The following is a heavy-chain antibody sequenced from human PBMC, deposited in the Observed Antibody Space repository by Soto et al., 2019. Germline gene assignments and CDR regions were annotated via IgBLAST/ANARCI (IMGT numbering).Heavy chain of an antibody. J-gene: IGHJ4*02. V-gene: IGHV1-69*02. Sequence: QVQLVQSGAEVKKPGSSLKVSCKASGGTFSSYTISWVRQAPGQGQEWKGRIIPILGIATYPQKFQGRVTITSDKSTSTAYMELSSLRSEDTAVYSCACGIAARPYYWGQGTLVTVSS. CDR2: IIPILGIA. CDR3: ACGIAARPYY. D-gene: IGHD6-6*01. CDR1: GGTFSSYT.